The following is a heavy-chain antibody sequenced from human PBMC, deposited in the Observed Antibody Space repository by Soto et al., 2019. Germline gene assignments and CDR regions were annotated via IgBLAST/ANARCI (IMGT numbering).Heavy chain of an antibody. Sequence: GGSLRLSCAASGFSFSNYDMNWVRQAPGKGLEWVSTISYGGSSTHYADSVKGRFTISRDNSKNTLYLQMNSLRAEDTAVYYCAKDGRVLAATRRIDDAFDIWGQGTMVTVSS. CDR2: ISYGGSST. CDR1: GFSFSNYD. D-gene: IGHD2-15*01. V-gene: IGHV3-23*01. CDR3: AKDGRVLAATRRIDDAFDI. J-gene: IGHJ3*02.